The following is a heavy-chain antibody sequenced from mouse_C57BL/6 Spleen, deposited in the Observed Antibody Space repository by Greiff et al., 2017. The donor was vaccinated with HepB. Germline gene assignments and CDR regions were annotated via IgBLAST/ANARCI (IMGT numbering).Heavy chain of an antibody. V-gene: IGHV5-4*01. D-gene: IGHD2-3*01. CDR2: ISDGGSYT. Sequence: EVQGVESGGGLVKPGGSLKLSCAASGFTFSSYAMSWVRQTPEKRLEWVATISDGGSYTYYPDNVKGRFTISRDNAKNNLYLQMSHLKSEDTAMYYCARGDGYYVDWFAYWGQGTLVTVSA. CDR1: GFTFSSYA. J-gene: IGHJ3*01. CDR3: ARGDGYYVDWFAY.